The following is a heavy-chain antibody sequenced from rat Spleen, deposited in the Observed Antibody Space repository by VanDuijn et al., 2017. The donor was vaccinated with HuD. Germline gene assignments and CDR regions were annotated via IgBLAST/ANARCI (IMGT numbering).Heavy chain of an antibody. J-gene: IGHJ2*01. V-gene: IGHV5-31*01. CDR3: ARQVTALDY. CDR1: GFTFNNYW. D-gene: IGHD1-10*01. Sequence: EVQLVESGGGLVQPGRSLKLSCVASGFTFNNYWMTWIRQAPGKGLEWVASITNTGDNTYYRDSVKGRFTISRDNAKSTLYLQMDSLRSEDTATYYCARQVTALDYWGQGVMVTVSS. CDR2: ITNTGDNT.